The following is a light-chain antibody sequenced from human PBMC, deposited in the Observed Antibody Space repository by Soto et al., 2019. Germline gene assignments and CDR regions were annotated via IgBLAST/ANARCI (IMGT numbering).Light chain of an antibody. J-gene: IGKJ5*01. CDR1: QTINNN. V-gene: IGKV3D-15*01. Sequence: ETVMTQSPATLSVSPGEGATLSCRASQTINNNLAWYQQKPGQAPRLLIFGASDRATGTPDRFSGSGSGTDFTLTISRLEPEDSAVYYCQQFDDSVTFGQGTRLEIK. CDR3: QQFDDSVT. CDR2: GAS.